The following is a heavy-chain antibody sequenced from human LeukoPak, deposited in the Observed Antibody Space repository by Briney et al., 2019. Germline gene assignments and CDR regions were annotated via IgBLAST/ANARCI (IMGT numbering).Heavy chain of an antibody. CDR3: ATEYCSGGLCSIVGLDY. CDR1: GGTFSSYA. Sequence: SVRVSCTASGGTFSSYAISWVRQATGQGLEWMGRIIPILGIANYAQKFQGRVTITADKSTSTAYMELSSLRSEDTAVYYCATEYCSGGLCSIVGLDYWGQGTLVTVSS. J-gene: IGHJ4*02. D-gene: IGHD2-8*02. CDR2: IIPILGIA. V-gene: IGHV1-69*04.